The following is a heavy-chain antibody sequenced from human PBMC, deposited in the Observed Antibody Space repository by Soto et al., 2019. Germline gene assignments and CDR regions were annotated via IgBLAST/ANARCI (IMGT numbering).Heavy chain of an antibody. D-gene: IGHD1-26*01. CDR3: AREERPLYYGMDV. J-gene: IGHJ6*02. V-gene: IGHV4-31*03. Sequence: NPSETLSLTCTVSGGSISSGGYYWSWIRQHPGKGLEWIGYIYYSGSTYYNPSHKSRVTISVDTSKNQFSLKLSSVTAADTAVYYCAREERPLYYGMDVWGQGTTVTVSS. CDR2: IYYSGST. CDR1: GGSISSGGYY.